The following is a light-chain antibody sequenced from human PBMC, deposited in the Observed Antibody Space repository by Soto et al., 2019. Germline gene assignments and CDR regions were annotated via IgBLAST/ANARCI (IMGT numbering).Light chain of an antibody. V-gene: IGLV1-44*01. CDR2: SNN. CDR1: SSNIGRYT. J-gene: IGLJ3*02. CDR3: AAWDDSLNGV. Sequence: QSVLTQPPSASGTPGQRVTISCSGSSSNIGRYTVNWYQQLPGTAPKLLIYSNNQRPSGVPDRFSGSKSGTSASLAISGLQSEDEADYYCAAWDDSLNGVFGGGTQLTVL.